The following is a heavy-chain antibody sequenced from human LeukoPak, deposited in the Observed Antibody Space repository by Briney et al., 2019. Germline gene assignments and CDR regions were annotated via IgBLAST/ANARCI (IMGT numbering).Heavy chain of an antibody. CDR1: GGSISSSSYY. CDR2: IYYSGST. J-gene: IGHJ4*02. CDR3: ARYVRGYSRSNYFDY. V-gene: IGHV4-39*01. Sequence: SETLSLTCTVSGGSISSSSYYWGWIRQPPGKGLEWIGSIYYSGSTYYNPSLKSRVTISVDTSKNQFSLKLNSVTAADTAVYYCARYVRGYSRSNYFDYWGQGTLVTVSS. D-gene: IGHD5-18*01.